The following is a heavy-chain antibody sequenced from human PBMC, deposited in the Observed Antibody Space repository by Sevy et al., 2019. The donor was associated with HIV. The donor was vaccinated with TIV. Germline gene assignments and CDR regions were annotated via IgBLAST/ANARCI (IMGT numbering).Heavy chain of an antibody. CDR1: GFTFSSYA. CDR3: ARDRGGSKVLRFLEWSRRDHIGMDV. J-gene: IGHJ6*02. V-gene: IGHV3-23*01. Sequence: GGSLRLSCAASGFTFSSYAMSWVRQAPGKGLEWVSAISGSGGSTYYADSVKGRLTIFRDNSKNTLYLQMNCLRAGDRALYYCARDRGGSKVLRFLEWSRRDHIGMDVWGQGSTVTVSS. D-gene: IGHD3-3*01. CDR2: ISGSGGST.